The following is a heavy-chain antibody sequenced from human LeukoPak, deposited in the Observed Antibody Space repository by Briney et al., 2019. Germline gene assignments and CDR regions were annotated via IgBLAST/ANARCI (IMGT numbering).Heavy chain of an antibody. J-gene: IGHJ3*02. V-gene: IGHV1-8*01. CDR1: GYTFTSYD. D-gene: IGHD3-9*01. Sequence: GASVKVSCKASGYTFTSYDINWVRQATGQGLEWMGWMNPNSGNTGYAQKFQGRVTMTRNTSISTAYMELSSLRSEDTAVYYCASPYDILTGQHDAFDIWGQGTMVTVSS. CDR3: ASPYDILTGQHDAFDI. CDR2: MNPNSGNT.